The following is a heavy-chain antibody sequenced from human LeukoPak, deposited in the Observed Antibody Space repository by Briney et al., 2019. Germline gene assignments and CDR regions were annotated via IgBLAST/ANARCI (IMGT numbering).Heavy chain of an antibody. V-gene: IGHV4-31*03. D-gene: IGHD5-18*01. CDR2: IYYSGST. CDR3: ARVRTGWIQLRDYWFDP. Sequence: PSQTLSLTCTVSGGSISSGGYYWSWIRQHPGKGLEWIGYIYYSGSTYYNPSLKSRVTISVDTSKNQFSLKLSSVTAADTAVYYCARVRTGWIQLRDYWFDPWGQGTLVTVSS. J-gene: IGHJ5*02. CDR1: GGSISSGGYY.